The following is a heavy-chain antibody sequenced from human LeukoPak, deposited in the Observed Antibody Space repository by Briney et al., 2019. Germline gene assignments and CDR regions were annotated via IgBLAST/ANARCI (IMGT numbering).Heavy chain of an antibody. Sequence: QPGGSLRLSCAASGFTFSSYAMHWVRQASGKGLEWVGRIRSKANSYATAYAASVKGRFTISRDDSKNTAYLQMNSLKTEDTAVYYCTSHDPRAAFDIWGQGTMVTVSS. CDR2: IRSKANSYAT. J-gene: IGHJ3*02. CDR1: GFTFSSYA. CDR3: TSHDPRAAFDI. V-gene: IGHV3-73*01.